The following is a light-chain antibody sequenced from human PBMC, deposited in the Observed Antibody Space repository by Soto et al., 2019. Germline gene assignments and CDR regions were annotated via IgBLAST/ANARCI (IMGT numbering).Light chain of an antibody. CDR1: QSVSSY. CDR2: DAS. V-gene: IGKV3-11*01. J-gene: IGKJ1*01. Sequence: EIVLTQSPATLSLSPGERATLSCRASQSVSSYLAWYQQKPGQAPRLLIYDASNRATDIPARFSGSGSGTDFTLTVSSLEPEDFAVYYCLQRSGWPWTFGQGTKVEIK. CDR3: LQRSGWPWT.